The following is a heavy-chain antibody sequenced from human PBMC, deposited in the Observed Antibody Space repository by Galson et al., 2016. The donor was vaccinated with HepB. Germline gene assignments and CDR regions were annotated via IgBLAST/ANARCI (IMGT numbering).Heavy chain of an antibody. CDR1: GFSFSQAW. D-gene: IGHD3-22*01. CDR2: VFSKTDGETT. J-gene: IGHJ5*02. Sequence: SLRLSCAASGFSFSQAWGNWVRQAPGKGRAWVGRVFSKTDGETTEYAAPVQGTFTISRDDSKTTLYLQMNSLKIADTGVYHCATGLHSYDSSDSDAWGQGTLVTVSS. CDR3: ATGLHSYDSSDSDA. V-gene: IGHV3-15*07.